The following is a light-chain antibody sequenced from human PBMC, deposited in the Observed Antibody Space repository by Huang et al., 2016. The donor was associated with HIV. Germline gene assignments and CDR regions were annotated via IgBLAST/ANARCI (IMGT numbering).Light chain of an antibody. Sequence: AIQMTQSPSSLSASVGARVTITCRASQAIRNDLGWYQQRPGKAPNLLIYAASELHSGVPLRFSGSGSGTDFTLTISSLQPEDFATYYCLQDYNYPRTFGQGTKVKI. CDR2: AAS. V-gene: IGKV1-6*01. CDR3: LQDYNYPRT. J-gene: IGKJ1*01. CDR1: QAIRND.